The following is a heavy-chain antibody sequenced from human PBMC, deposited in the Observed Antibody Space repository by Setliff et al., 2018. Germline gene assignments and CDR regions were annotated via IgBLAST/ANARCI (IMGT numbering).Heavy chain of an antibody. CDR1: GYSFSNYG. CDR2: ISSYNGNT. J-gene: IGHJ4*02. CDR3: ARGGSSLLDY. D-gene: IGHD1-26*01. V-gene: IGHV1-18*01. Sequence: GASVKVSCKASGYSFSNYGITWVRQVPGQGLGWMGWISSYNGNTDYAQNFQGRVTLTTDTSTSTAYMELRSLRSDDTAVYYCARGGSSLLDYWGQGTLVTVSS.